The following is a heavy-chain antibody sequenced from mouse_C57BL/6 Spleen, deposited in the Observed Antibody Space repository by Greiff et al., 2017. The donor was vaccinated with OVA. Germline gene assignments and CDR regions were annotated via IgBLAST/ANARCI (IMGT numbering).Heavy chain of an antibody. CDR2: IDPSDSET. V-gene: IGHV1-52*01. Sequence: VQLQQPGAELVRPGSSVKLSCKASGYTFTSYWMHWVKQRPIQGLEWIGNIDPSDSETHYNQKFKDKATLTVDKSSSTAYLQRSSLTSEDSAVYYCARTLITTVAYFDYWGQGTTLTVSS. CDR3: ARTLITTVAYFDY. J-gene: IGHJ2*01. D-gene: IGHD1-1*01. CDR1: GYTFTSYW.